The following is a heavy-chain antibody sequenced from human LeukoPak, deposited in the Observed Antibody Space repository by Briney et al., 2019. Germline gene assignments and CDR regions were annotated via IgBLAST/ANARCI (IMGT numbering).Heavy chain of an antibody. D-gene: IGHD3-22*01. CDR3: AKGAYYYDSSGSVY. V-gene: IGHV3-23*01. CDR2: ISGSGGST. Sequence: PGGSLRLSCAASGFTFSSYAMSWVRQAPGKGLEWVSAISGSGGSTYYADSVKGRFTISRDNSKNTLYLQMNSLRAEDMAVYYCAKGAYYYDSSGSVYGGQGTLVTVSS. CDR1: GFTFSSYA. J-gene: IGHJ4*02.